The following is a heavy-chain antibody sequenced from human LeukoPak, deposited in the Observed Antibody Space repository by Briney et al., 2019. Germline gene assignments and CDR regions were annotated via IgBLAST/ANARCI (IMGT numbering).Heavy chain of an antibody. CDR2: ISYDGSNK. D-gene: IGHD4-23*01. V-gene: IGHV3-30-3*01. Sequence: GGSLRLSCAASGFTFSSYAMHWVRQAPGKGLEWVAVISYDGSNKYYADSVKGRFTISRDNSKNTLYLQMDSLRAEDTAVYYCARNPTTTVVTLNWFDPWGQGTLVTVSS. J-gene: IGHJ5*02. CDR1: GFTFSSYA. CDR3: ARNPTTTVVTLNWFDP.